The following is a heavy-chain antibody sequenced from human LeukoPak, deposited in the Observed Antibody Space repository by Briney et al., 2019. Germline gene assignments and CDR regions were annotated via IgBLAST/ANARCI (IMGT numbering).Heavy chain of an antibody. CDR2: ISYDGSNK. Sequence: PGGSLRLSCAASGFTFSSYAMHWVRQAPGKGLEWVAVISYDGSNKYYADSVKGRFTISRDNSKNTLYLQMNSLRAEDTAVYYCARDWVVYAISPVLSWFDPWGQGTLVTVSS. CDR1: GFTFSSYA. V-gene: IGHV3-30-3*01. J-gene: IGHJ5*02. D-gene: IGHD2-8*02. CDR3: ARDWVVYAISPVLSWFDP.